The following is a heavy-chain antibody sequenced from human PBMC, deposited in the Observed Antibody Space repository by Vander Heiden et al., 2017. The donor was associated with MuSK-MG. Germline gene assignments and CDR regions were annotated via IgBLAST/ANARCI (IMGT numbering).Heavy chain of an antibody. Sequence: QVQLVESGGGVVQPGRSLRLSCPASGFTFSSYAMHWVRQAPGKGVEWVAVISYDGSNKYYADSVKGRFTISRDNSKNTLYLQMNSLRAEDTAVYYCARAKAARPVGWFDPWGQGTLVTVSS. D-gene: IGHD6-6*01. CDR3: ARAKAARPVGWFDP. J-gene: IGHJ5*02. V-gene: IGHV3-30-3*01. CDR2: ISYDGSNK. CDR1: GFTFSSYA.